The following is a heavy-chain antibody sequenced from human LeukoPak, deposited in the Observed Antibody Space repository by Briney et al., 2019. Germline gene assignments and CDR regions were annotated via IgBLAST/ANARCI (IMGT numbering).Heavy chain of an antibody. D-gene: IGHD1-26*01. CDR2: ISSSSSYI. Sequence: KTGGSLRLSCAASGFTFSSYSMNWVRQAPGKGLEWVSSISSSSSYIYYADSVKGRFTISRDNAKNSLYLQMNSLGAEDTAVYYCASAFSSGSYTLDDYWGQGTLVTVSS. V-gene: IGHV3-21*01. CDR1: GFTFSSYS. CDR3: ASAFSSGSYTLDDY. J-gene: IGHJ4*02.